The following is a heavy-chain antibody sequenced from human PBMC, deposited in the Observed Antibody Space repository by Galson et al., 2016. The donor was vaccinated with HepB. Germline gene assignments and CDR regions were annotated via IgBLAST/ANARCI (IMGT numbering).Heavy chain of an antibody. CDR1: GYTFTSYG. CDR3: ARSSLVPAYYGMDV. D-gene: IGHD2-2*01. Sequence: SVKVSCKASGYTFTSYGMSWVRQAPGQGLEWMAWISAYNGKTKSAQKLQDRVTVTIDVSTSTAYMELRSLRSDAPSVYYCARSSLVPAYYGMDVWGQGTTVTVFS. V-gene: IGHV1-18*01. J-gene: IGHJ6*02. CDR2: ISAYNGKT.